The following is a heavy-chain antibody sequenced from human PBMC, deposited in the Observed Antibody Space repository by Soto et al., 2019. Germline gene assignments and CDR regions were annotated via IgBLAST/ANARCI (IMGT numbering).Heavy chain of an antibody. V-gene: IGHV3-30*18. J-gene: IGHJ6*02. CDR1: GFTFSSYG. Sequence: QVQLVESGGGVVKPGRSLRLSCAASGFTFSSYGMHWVRQAPGKGLEWVAVISYDGSSKYYADSVKGRFTISRDNSKNTLYLQMNSLRAEDTAVYYCAKDLSVAGTYYYYGMDVWGQGTTVTVSS. CDR2: ISYDGSSK. D-gene: IGHD6-19*01. CDR3: AKDLSVAGTYYYYGMDV.